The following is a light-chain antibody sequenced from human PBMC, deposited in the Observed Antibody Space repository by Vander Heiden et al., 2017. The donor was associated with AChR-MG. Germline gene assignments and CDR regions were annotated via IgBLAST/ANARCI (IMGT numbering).Light chain of an antibody. CDR1: QSVSSSY. CDR2: AAS. Sequence: EIVLTQSPGTLSLSPGERATLSCRASQSVSSSYLAWYQQKPGQAPRLLIFAASSRATGIPDRFSGSGYGTDFTLTISRREPEDFGVYYCQQNGSSPLCTFGQGTKLEIK. V-gene: IGKV3-20*01. CDR3: QQNGSSPLCT. J-gene: IGKJ2*02.